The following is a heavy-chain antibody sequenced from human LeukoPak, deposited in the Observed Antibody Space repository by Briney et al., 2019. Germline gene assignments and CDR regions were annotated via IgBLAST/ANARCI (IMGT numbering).Heavy chain of an antibody. CDR2: ISYDGSNK. CDR3: ARDAIFGVVIPKYNWFDP. Sequence: TGGSLRLSCAASGFTFSSYAMHWVRQAPGKGLERVAVISYDGSNKYYADSVKGRFTISRDNSKNTLYLQMNSLRAEDTAVYYCARDAIFGVVIPKYNWFDPWGQGTLVTVSS. CDR1: GFTFSSYA. J-gene: IGHJ5*02. D-gene: IGHD3-3*01. V-gene: IGHV3-30-3*01.